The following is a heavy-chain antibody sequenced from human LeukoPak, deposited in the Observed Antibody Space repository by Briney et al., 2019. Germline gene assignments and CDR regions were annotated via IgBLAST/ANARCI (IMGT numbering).Heavy chain of an antibody. CDR1: GGSFSGYY. CDR2: INHSGST. Sequence: PSETLSLTCAVYGGSFSGYYWSWIRQPPGKGLEWIGEINHSGSTNYNPSLKSRVTISVDTSKNQFSLKLSSVTAADTAVYYCARGLYSNYDFDYWGQGTLVTVSS. V-gene: IGHV4-34*01. D-gene: IGHD4-11*01. J-gene: IGHJ4*02. CDR3: ARGLYSNYDFDY.